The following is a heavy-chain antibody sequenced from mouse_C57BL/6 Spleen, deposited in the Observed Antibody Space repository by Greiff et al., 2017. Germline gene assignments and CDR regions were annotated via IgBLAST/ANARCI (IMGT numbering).Heavy chain of an antibody. V-gene: IGHV1-55*01. J-gene: IGHJ4*01. CDR1: GYTFTSYW. CDR2: IYPGSGST. Sequence: VKLQQPGAELVKPGASVKMSCKASGYTFTSYWITWVKQRPGQGLEWIGDIYPGSGSTNYNEKFKSKATLTVDTSSSTAYMQLSSLTSEDSAVYYCARSYYGSSYDYAMDYWGQGTSVTVSS. D-gene: IGHD1-1*01. CDR3: ARSYYGSSYDYAMDY.